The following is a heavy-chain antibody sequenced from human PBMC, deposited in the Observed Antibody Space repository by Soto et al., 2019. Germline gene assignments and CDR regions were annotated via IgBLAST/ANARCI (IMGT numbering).Heavy chain of an antibody. CDR3: ARVPGL. CDR1: VGSISSGGYS. V-gene: IGHV4-30-2*01. CDR2: IYHSGST. Sequence: QLQLQESGSGLVKPSQTLSITCAVSVGSISSGGYSWRWIRQPPGKGLEWIGYIYHSGSTYYNPSLKSRVTISVDRSQNQFSLKLSSVTAVDTAVYYCARVPGLWGRGTLVTVSS. J-gene: IGHJ2*01.